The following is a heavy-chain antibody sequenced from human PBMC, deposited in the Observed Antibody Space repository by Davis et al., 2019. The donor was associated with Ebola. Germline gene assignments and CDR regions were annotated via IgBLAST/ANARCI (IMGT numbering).Heavy chain of an antibody. CDR3: AREVRPGDAFDI. CDR1: WFTVSSNY. V-gene: IGHV3-53*01. J-gene: IGHJ3*02. Sequence: GESLKIPCAASWFTVSSNYISWVRQAPGKGLEWVSVIYSGCSTYYADSVKGRFTISRDNSKNTLYLQMNSLRAEDKAVYYCAREVRPGDAFDIWGQGTMVTVSS. CDR2: IYSGCST.